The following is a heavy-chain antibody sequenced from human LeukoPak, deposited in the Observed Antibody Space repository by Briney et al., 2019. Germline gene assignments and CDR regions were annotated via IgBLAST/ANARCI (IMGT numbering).Heavy chain of an antibody. CDR3: VREESGGYFDY. Sequence: ASVKIACKSYGFTFTNYLLHWVRQAPGQGLEWVGRIAPSVDTTNYAQKFRGRVTMTRDTSTSTVYMELSSLRSDDTAIYYCVREESGGYFDYWGQGTLVTVSS. V-gene: IGHV1-46*01. CDR2: IAPSVDTT. CDR1: GFTFTNYL. J-gene: IGHJ4*02. D-gene: IGHD2-8*02.